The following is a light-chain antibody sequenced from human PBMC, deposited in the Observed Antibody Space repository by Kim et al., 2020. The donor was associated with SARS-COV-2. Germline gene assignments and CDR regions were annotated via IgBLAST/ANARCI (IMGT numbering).Light chain of an antibody. V-gene: IGKV1-5*03. J-gene: IGKJ1*01. CDR2: KTS. Sequence: DIQMTQSPSTLSASVGDRVTITCRASESLSDWLAWYQQKPGKAPKLLIYKTSNLESGVPSRFSGSGSGTEFTLTISSLQPDDFATYYCQQYNSYLWTVGQGTKVDIK. CDR1: ESLSDW. CDR3: QQYNSYLWT.